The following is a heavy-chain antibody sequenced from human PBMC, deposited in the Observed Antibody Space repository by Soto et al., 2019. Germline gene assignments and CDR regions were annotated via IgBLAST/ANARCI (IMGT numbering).Heavy chain of an antibody. V-gene: IGHV1-18*04. CDR1: DYMFRDYG. CDR3: AREGSYDVLTGSLRY. D-gene: IGHD3-9*01. Sequence: QVQLVQSGVEVKKPGASVKVSCKSSDYMFRDYGISWVRQAPGQRLEWMGRISVYNGNTNYAQNLQGRVTMTTDTSTSTAYMELRGLRSDDTAIYYCAREGSYDVLTGSLRYWGQGTLVTVSS. J-gene: IGHJ4*02. CDR2: ISVYNGNT.